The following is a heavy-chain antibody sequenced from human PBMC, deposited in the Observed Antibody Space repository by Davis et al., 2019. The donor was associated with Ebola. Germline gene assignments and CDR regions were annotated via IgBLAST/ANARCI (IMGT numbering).Heavy chain of an antibody. CDR1: GFTFSTYG. CDR3: AKGSVTIFGVAPDYYGMDV. V-gene: IGHV3-30*18. J-gene: IGHJ6*04. CDR2: ISFDGSNK. Sequence: GGSLRLSFAASGFTFSTYGIHWVRKAPAQGLVGVAVISFDGSNKYYADSVKGRFTISRDNSKNTRYLQMNSLRAEDTAVYYCAKGSVTIFGVAPDYYGMDVWGKGTTVTVSS. D-gene: IGHD3-3*01.